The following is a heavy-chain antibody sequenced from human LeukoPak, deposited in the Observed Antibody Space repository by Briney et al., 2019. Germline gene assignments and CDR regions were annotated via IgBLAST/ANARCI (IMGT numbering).Heavy chain of an antibody. Sequence: ASVKVSCKVSGYTFTGYYIHWVRQAPGQGLEWMGWINPSSGGTNYAQNFQGRVTMTRDTSISTAYMELSRLRSDDTAVYYCARGRGGYVMSDYWGQGTLVTVSS. J-gene: IGHJ4*02. CDR1: GYTFTGYY. CDR3: ARGRGGYVMSDY. CDR2: INPSSGGT. V-gene: IGHV1-2*02. D-gene: IGHD5-12*01.